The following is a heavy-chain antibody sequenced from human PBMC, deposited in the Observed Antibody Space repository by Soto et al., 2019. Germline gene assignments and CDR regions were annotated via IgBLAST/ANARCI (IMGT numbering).Heavy chain of an antibody. CDR2: IYHSGST. V-gene: IGHV4-4*02. Sequence: QLQLQESGPGLVKPSGTLSLTCAVSGGSISSSNWWRWVRQPPGKVLEWIGEIYHSGSTNYNPSLKSRITISVDKSKNQFSLKLSSVTAADTAVYYCARDRCSGGSCYSGREWRYFDYWGQGTMVTVSS. CDR1: GGSISSSNW. CDR3: ARDRCSGGSCYSGREWRYFDY. J-gene: IGHJ4*02. D-gene: IGHD2-15*01.